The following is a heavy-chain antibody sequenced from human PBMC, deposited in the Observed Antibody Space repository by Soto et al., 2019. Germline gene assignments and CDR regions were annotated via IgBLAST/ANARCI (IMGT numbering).Heavy chain of an antibody. CDR3: ARHMNDGSGSYYDAGFDH. CDR1: GYRFSSYW. D-gene: IGHD3-10*01. V-gene: IGHV5-51*01. J-gene: IGHJ4*02. Sequence: PGESLKISCKGSGYRFSSYWIGWVRQMPGKGLEWMGIIYPGDSDTKYSPSFQGQVTISADKSTNTAYLRWSSLKASDTAMYYCARHMNDGSGSYYDAGFDHWGQGTLVTVSS. CDR2: IYPGDSDT.